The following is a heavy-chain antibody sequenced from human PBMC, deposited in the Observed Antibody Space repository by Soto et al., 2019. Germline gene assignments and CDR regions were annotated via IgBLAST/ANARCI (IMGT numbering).Heavy chain of an antibody. CDR1: GFTFSSYA. D-gene: IGHD3-10*01. V-gene: IGHV3-23*01. Sequence: GGSLRLSCAASGFTFSSYAMSWVRQAPGKGLEWVSAISGSGGSTYYADSVKGRFTISRDNSKNTLYLQMNSLRAEDTAVYYCAKIGLRFGSGILYYFDYWGQGTLVTVSS. CDR3: AKIGLRFGSGILYYFDY. J-gene: IGHJ4*02. CDR2: ISGSGGST.